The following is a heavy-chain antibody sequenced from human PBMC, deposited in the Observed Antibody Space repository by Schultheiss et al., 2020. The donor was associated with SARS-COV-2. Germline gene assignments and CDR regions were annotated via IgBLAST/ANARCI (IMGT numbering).Heavy chain of an antibody. CDR1: GFTFSSYS. CDR3: AREMAIFGVVEAFDI. Sequence: GESLKISCAASGFTFSSYSMNWVRQAPGKGLEWVSSISSSSSYIYYADSVKGRFTISRDNAKNSLYLQMNSLRAEDTAMYYCAREMAIFGVVEAFDIWGQGTMVTVSS. CDR2: ISSSSSYI. J-gene: IGHJ3*02. D-gene: IGHD3-3*01. V-gene: IGHV3-21*01.